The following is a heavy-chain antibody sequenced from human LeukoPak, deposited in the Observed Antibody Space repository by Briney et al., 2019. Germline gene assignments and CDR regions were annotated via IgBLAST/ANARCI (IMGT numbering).Heavy chain of an antibody. J-gene: IGHJ4*02. CDR3: AKDRYDILTAPRAYFDY. D-gene: IGHD3-9*01. V-gene: IGHV3-30*02. Sequence: SGRSLRLSCAASGFTFSSYGMHWVRQAPGKGLEWVAFIRYDGSNKYYADSVKGRFTISRDNSKNTLYLQMNSLRAEDTAVYYCAKDRYDILTAPRAYFDYWGQGTLVTVSS. CDR2: IRYDGSNK. CDR1: GFTFSSYG.